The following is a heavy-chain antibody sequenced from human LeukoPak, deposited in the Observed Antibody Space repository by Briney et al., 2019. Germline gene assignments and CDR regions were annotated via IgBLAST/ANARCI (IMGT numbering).Heavy chain of an antibody. CDR1: GGSISSSSYY. J-gene: IGHJ4*02. Sequence: PSETLSLTCTVSGGSISSSSYYWGWIRQPPGKGLEWIGSFYYSGSTYYNPSLKSRVTMSVDTSKNQLSLKLSSVTAADTAIYFCARVSGWNPLQAAHLDSWGQGTLVTVSS. D-gene: IGHD6-19*01. CDR2: FYYSGST. V-gene: IGHV4-39*07. CDR3: ARVSGWNPLQAAHLDS.